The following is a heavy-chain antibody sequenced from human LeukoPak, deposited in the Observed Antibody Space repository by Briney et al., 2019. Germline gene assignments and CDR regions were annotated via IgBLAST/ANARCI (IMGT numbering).Heavy chain of an antibody. CDR2: IYHSGST. D-gene: IGHD2-2*02. J-gene: IGHJ5*02. V-gene: IGHV4-38-2*02. Sequence: PSETLSLTCTVSGYSISSGYYWGWIRQPPGKGLEWIGSIYHSGSTYYNPSLKSRVTISVDTSMNQFSLKLSSVTAADTAVYYCARIVVPAAILNWFDPWGQGTLVTVSS. CDR1: GYSISSGYY. CDR3: ARIVVPAAILNWFDP.